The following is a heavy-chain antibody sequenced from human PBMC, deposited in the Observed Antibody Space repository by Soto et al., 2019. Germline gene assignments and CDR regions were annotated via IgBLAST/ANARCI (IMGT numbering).Heavy chain of an antibody. D-gene: IGHD3-3*01. V-gene: IGHV4-34*01. CDR3: ARDLRFLEWLLGSYGMDV. CDR2: INHSGST. CDR1: GGSFSGYY. J-gene: IGHJ6*02. Sequence: SETLSLTCAVYGGSFSGYYWSWIRQPPGKGLEWIGEINHSGSTNYNPSLKSRVTISVDTSKNQFSLKLSSVTAADTAVYYCARDLRFLEWLLGSYGMDVWGQGTTVTV.